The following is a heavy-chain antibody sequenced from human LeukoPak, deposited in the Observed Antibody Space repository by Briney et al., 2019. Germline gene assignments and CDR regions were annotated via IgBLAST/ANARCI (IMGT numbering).Heavy chain of an antibody. V-gene: IGHV3-21*01. CDR1: GCTFSSYS. CDR2: ISSSSSYI. Sequence: GGSLTLSCPASGCTFSSYSINWVRQAPGKGLEWVSSISSSSSYIYYADSVKGRFTSSRDNAKISLYLQMNSLRAEDTAVYYCAREFRFGDTTTNNWGQGTLVTGSS. CDR3: AREFRFGDTTTNN. J-gene: IGHJ4*02. D-gene: IGHD3-10*01.